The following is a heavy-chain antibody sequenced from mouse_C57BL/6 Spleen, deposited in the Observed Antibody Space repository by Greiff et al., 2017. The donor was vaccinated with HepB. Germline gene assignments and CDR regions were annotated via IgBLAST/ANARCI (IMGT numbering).Heavy chain of an antibody. V-gene: IGHV5-9-1*02. Sequence: EVMLVESGEGLVKPGGSLKLSCAASGFTFSSYAMSWVRQTPEKRLEWVAYISSGGDYIYYADTVKGRFTISRDNARNTLYLQMSSLKSEDTAMYYCTRDGYGSRFDYWGQGTTLTVSS. CDR2: ISSGGDYI. J-gene: IGHJ2*01. CDR1: GFTFSSYA. CDR3: TRDGYGSRFDY. D-gene: IGHD1-1*01.